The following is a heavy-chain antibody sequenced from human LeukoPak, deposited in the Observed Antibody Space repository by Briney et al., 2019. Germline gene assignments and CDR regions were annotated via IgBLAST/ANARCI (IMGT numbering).Heavy chain of an antibody. V-gene: IGHV1-46*01. CDR3: ARDLPPSGSMAY. Sequence: ASVKVSCKASGYTFTSYYMHWVRQAPGQGLERMGIINPSGGSTSYAQKFQGRVTMTRDMSTSTVYMELSSLRSEDTAVYYCARDLPPSGSMAYWGQGTLVTVSS. CDR1: GYTFTSYY. J-gene: IGHJ4*02. CDR2: INPSGGST. D-gene: IGHD2/OR15-2a*01.